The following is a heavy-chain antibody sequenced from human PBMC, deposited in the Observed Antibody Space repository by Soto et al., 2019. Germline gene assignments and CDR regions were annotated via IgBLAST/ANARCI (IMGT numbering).Heavy chain of an antibody. CDR2: IRSKANNYAT. CDR1: GFTFSGSA. V-gene: IGHV3-73*02. Sequence: EVQLVESGGGLVQPGGSLKLSCAASGFTFSGSAMHWVRQASGKGLEWVGRIRSKANNYATAYAASVEGRFTISRDXXKNTAHLQMNSLKTEDTAVYYCASDTARVYYGLDVWGLGTTVTVSS. D-gene: IGHD5-18*01. J-gene: IGHJ6*02. CDR3: ASDTARVYYGLDV.